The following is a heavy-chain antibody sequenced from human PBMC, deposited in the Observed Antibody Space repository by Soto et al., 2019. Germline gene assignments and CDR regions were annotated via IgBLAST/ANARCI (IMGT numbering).Heavy chain of an antibody. CDR2: IYTSGST. Sequence: SETLSLTCTVSGGSISSYYWSWIRQPAGKGLEWIGRIYTSGSTNYNPSLKSRVTMSVETSKNQFSLKLSSVTAADTAVYYCARDRGTSHPKGGDAFDIWGQGTMVTVAS. CDR1: GGSISSYY. CDR3: ARDRGTSHPKGGDAFDI. J-gene: IGHJ3*02. D-gene: IGHD3-16*01. V-gene: IGHV4-4*07.